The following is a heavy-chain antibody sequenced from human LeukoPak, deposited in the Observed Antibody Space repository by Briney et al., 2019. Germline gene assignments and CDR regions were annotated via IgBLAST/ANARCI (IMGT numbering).Heavy chain of an antibody. D-gene: IGHD3-10*01. CDR3: ARGGELLYFDC. CDR2: IYPRDGST. CDR1: GYTFTSSY. V-gene: IGHV1-46*01. Sequence: ASVKVSCKASGYTFTSSYIHWVRQAPGQGLEWMGMIYPRDGSTSYAQKFQGRVTITRDTSASTAYMELSSLTSEDTTVYYCARGGELLYFDCWGQGTLVTVSS. J-gene: IGHJ4*02.